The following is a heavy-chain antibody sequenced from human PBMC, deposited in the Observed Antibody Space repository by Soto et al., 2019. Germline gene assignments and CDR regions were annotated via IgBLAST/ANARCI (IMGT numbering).Heavy chain of an antibody. J-gene: IGHJ6*02. CDR3: AKEDPYYYYGMDV. V-gene: IGHV3-30*18. CDR1: GFTFSSYG. Sequence: ESGGGVVQPGRSLRLSCAASGFTFSSYGMHWVRQAPGKGLEWVAVISYDGSNKYYADSVKGRFTISRDNSKNTLYLQMNSLRAEDTAVYYCAKEDPYYYYGMDVWGQGTTVTVSS. CDR2: ISYDGSNK.